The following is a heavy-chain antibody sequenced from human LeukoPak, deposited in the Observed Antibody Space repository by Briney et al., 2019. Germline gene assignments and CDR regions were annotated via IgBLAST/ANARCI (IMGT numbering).Heavy chain of an antibody. J-gene: IGHJ5*01. Sequence: SETLSLTCAVYGGPFSGYYWSWIRQPPGKGLEWIGEINHSGSTNYNPSLKSRVTISVDTSKNQFSLKLSSVTAADTAVYYCARDLPAGNWFDSWGQGTLVTVSS. CDR2: INHSGST. D-gene: IGHD6-13*01. V-gene: IGHV4-34*01. CDR3: ARDLPAGNWFDS. CDR1: GGPFSGYY.